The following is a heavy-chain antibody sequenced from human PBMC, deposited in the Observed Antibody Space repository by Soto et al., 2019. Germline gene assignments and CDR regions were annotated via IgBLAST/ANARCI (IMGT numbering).Heavy chain of an antibody. CDR2: ISYDGSNK. CDR1: GFTFISYA. D-gene: IGHD6-13*01. J-gene: IGHJ6*02. V-gene: IGHV3-30*07. Sequence: PGGSLGLSCAASGFTFISYAMSWVRQAPGKGLDCVAVISYDGSNKYYADSVKGRFTISRDNAKNSLYLQMNSLRAEDTAVYYCARDKPEASSSWLDYYYYYGMDVWGQGTTVTVSS. CDR3: ARDKPEASSSWLDYYYYYGMDV.